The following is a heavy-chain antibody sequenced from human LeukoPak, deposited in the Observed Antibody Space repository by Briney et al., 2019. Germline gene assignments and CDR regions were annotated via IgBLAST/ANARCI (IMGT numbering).Heavy chain of an antibody. CDR3: ARKGYYYDSSGYWHDAFDI. V-gene: IGHV4-4*02. D-gene: IGHD3-22*01. CDR2: IYHSGST. CDR1: GGSISSSNW. Sequence: SGTLSLTCAVSGGSISSSNWWSWVRQPPGKGLEWIGEIYHSGSTNYNPSLKSRVTISVDKSKDQFSLKLSSVTAADTAVYYCARKGYYYDSSGYWHDAFDIWGQGTMVTVSS. J-gene: IGHJ3*02.